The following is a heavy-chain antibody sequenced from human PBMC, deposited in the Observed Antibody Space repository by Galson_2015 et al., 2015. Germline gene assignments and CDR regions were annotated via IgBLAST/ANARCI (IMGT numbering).Heavy chain of an antibody. V-gene: IGHV3-9*01. J-gene: IGHJ4*02. Sequence: LRLSCAASGFTFDDYGMYWVRQGPGRGLEWVSGINWRSDTIAYEDSVKGRFSISRDNAKNSLYLEMNSLRPEDTALYYCVRYRGIAVAGPGDFWGQGTLVTVSS. CDR1: GFTFDDYG. CDR3: VRYRGIAVAGPGDF. D-gene: IGHD6-19*01. CDR2: INWRSDTI.